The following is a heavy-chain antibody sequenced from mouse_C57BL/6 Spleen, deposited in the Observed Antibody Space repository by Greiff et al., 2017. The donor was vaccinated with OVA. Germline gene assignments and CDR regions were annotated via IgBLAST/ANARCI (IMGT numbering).Heavy chain of an antibody. D-gene: IGHD4-1*01. Sequence: VQLQQSGPELVKPGASVKISCKASGYAFSSSWMNWVKQRPGKGLEWIGRIYPGDGDTNYNGKFKGKATLTADKSSSTAYMQLSSLTSEDSAVYFWAANPPPYWGQGTLVTVSA. J-gene: IGHJ3*01. CDR3: AANPPPY. V-gene: IGHV1-82*01. CDR2: IYPGDGDT. CDR1: GYAFSSSW.